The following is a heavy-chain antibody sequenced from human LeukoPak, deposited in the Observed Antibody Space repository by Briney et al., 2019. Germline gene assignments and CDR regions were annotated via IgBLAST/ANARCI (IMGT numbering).Heavy chain of an antibody. Sequence: PGRSLRLSCAASGFTFDDYAMHWVRQAPGKGLEWVSGISWNSGSIGYADSVKGRFTISRDNAKNSLYLQMNSLRAEDTAAYYCAREVWNYYDSSGYYNYWGQGTLVTVSS. CDR3: AREVWNYYDSSGYYNY. D-gene: IGHD3-22*01. V-gene: IGHV3-9*01. CDR2: ISWNSGSI. CDR1: GFTFDDYA. J-gene: IGHJ4*02.